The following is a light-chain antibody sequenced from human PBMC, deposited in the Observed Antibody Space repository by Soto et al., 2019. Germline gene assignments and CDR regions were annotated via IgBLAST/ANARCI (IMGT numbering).Light chain of an antibody. Sequence: HSALTQPPSASGSPGQSVTISCTGTSSDVGGYNYVSWYQQHPDKAPKLIIYEVSKRPSGVPDRFSGSKSGNTASLTVSGLQAEDEADYYCSSYGGYNNVIFGGGTKLTVL. CDR3: SSYGGYNNVI. CDR1: SSDVGGYNY. CDR2: EVS. V-gene: IGLV2-8*01. J-gene: IGLJ2*01.